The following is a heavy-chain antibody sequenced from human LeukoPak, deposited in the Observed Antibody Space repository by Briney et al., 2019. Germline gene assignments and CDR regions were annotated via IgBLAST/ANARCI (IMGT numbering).Heavy chain of an antibody. CDR2: ISGSGGST. V-gene: IGHV3-23*01. Sequence: GGSLRLSCAASGVTFSSYAMSWVRQPPGKGLEWVSNISGSGGSTYYADSVKGRFTISRDNSKTTLYLQMNSLRAEDTAVYYCAKGGSAAAGKYYYGMDVWGQGTTVTVSS. J-gene: IGHJ6*02. D-gene: IGHD6-13*01. CDR1: GVTFSSYA. CDR3: AKGGSAAAGKYYYGMDV.